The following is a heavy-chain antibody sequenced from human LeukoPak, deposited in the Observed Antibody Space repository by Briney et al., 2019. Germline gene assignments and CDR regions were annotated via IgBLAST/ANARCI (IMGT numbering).Heavy chain of an antibody. CDR1: GFTFSNYA. CDR2: ISSSGSTI. V-gene: IGHV3-48*04. CDR3: ARDSATVTTPIDY. J-gene: IGHJ4*02. D-gene: IGHD4-11*01. Sequence: GRSLRLSCAASGFTFSNYAMHWVRQAPGKGLEWVSYISSSGSTIYYADSVKGRFTISRDNAKNSLYLQMNSLRAEDTAVYYCARDSATVTTPIDYWGQGTLVTVSS.